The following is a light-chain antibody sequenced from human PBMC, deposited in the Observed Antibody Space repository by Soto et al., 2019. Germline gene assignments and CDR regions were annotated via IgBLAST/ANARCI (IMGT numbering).Light chain of an antibody. CDR2: LGS. CDR3: MQALQKPWP. Sequence: IVMTQSPLSLPVTPGEPASISCRSSQSLLHSHGYHYLDWYLQKPGQSPQLLIYLGSDLACGVPDRFSGRGAGRDVTLNISRVVGEDVGVDYCMQALQKPWPFGQGTKGVIK. V-gene: IGKV2-28*01. J-gene: IGKJ1*01. CDR1: QSLLHSHGYHY.